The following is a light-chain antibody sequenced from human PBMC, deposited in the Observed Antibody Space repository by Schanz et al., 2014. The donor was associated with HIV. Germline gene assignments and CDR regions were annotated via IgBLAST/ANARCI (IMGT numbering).Light chain of an antibody. Sequence: QSVLTQPPSVSAAPGQKITISCSGGTSNVVSNYVSWYQQGPGTAPKLLIYDNSTRASGTPDRFSGSKSGTSATLGITGRQTGDEADYYCGSLDSSLKAVVFGGGTKRTVL. CDR1: TSNVVSNY. CDR2: DNS. V-gene: IGLV1-51*01. CDR3: GSLDSSLKAVV. J-gene: IGLJ2*01.